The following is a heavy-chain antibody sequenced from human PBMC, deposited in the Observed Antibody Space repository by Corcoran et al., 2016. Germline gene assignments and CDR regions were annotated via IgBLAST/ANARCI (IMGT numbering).Heavy chain of an antibody. Sequence: QVQLVQSGAEVKKPGSSVKVSCKASGGTFSSYAISWVRQAPGQGLEWMGGIIPIFGTTNYAQKFQGRVTIIEDESTSTAFMKLSSLRSEATAVYYCSRGSPYYDFWSGYRHYGMDVWGQGTTVTVAS. CDR2: IIPIFGTT. D-gene: IGHD3-3*01. CDR1: GGTFSSYA. CDR3: SRGSPYYDFWSGYRHYGMDV. J-gene: IGHJ6*02. V-gene: IGHV1-69*01.